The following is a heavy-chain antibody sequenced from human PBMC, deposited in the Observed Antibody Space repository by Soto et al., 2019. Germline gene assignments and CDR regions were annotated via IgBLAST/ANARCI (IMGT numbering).Heavy chain of an antibody. CDR3: ATTTAQYYYDSSGYYYVSRIDAFDI. V-gene: IGHV1-8*01. CDR2: MNPNSGNT. D-gene: IGHD3-22*01. CDR1: GYTFTSYD. J-gene: IGHJ3*02. Sequence: ASVKVSCKASGYTFTSYDINWVRQATGQGLEWMGWMNPNSGNTGYAQKFQGRVTMTRNTSISTAYMELSSLRAEDTAVYYCATTTAQYYYDSSGYYYVSRIDAFDIWGQGTMVTVSS.